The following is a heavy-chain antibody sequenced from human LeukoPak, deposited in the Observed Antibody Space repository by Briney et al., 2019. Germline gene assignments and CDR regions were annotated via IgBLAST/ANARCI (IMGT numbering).Heavy chain of an antibody. CDR2: ISAYNGNT. D-gene: IGHD1-26*01. CDR3: ARDKAGATF. J-gene: IGHJ4*02. Sequence: ALVKVSCKASGYTFTSYTISWVRQAPGQGLEWMGWISAYNGNTDYAQKLQDRVTMTTDTSTSTACMELRSLRSDDTAVYYCARDKAGATFWGQGTLVTVSS. V-gene: IGHV1-18*01. CDR1: GYTFTSYT.